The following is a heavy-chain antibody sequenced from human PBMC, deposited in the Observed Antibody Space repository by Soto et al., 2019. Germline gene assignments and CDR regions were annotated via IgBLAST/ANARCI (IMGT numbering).Heavy chain of an antibody. CDR1: GGSITNTSYY. CDR3: ASDRLTKYGEGHLYYFDY. V-gene: IGHV4-39*01. J-gene: IGHJ4*02. CDR2: IYYSGTT. D-gene: IGHD3-3*01. Sequence: PSETLSLTCTVSGGSITNTSYYWGWIRQPPGKGLEWMGSIYYSGTTYNNPSLKSRVTMSIDTSKNQFSLKLSSVTAADTAVYCCASDRLTKYGEGHLYYFDYWGQGALVTVSS.